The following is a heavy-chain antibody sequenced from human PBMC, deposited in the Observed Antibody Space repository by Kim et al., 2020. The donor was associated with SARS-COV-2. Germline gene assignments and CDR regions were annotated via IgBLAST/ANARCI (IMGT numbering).Heavy chain of an antibody. CDR1: TFASSSFA. CDR3: GSGSIAVAGPIDF. CDR2: ISYDGNNR. D-gene: IGHD6-19*01. V-gene: IGHV3-30*04. J-gene: IGHJ4*02. Sequence: GGSLRLSCAASTFASSSFAMHWVRQAPGAGLEWVGLISYDGNNRFYADSVKGRFTISKDSSKNTLFLQMNSLRPDDTAVYYCGSGSIAVAGPIDFWVQGTLVTVSS.